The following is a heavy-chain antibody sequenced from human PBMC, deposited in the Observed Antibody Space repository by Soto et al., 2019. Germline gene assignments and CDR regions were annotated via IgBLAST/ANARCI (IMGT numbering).Heavy chain of an antibody. V-gene: IGHV3-48*01. Sequence: PGGSLTLSCVVSRFSLGSYTMNWVRQAPGKGLEWLAYISTGRGRTWYADSVKGRFTITGDSAQNSVYLQMNSLRVEDTAMYYCVLKPLSVWGQGTLVTVSS. J-gene: IGHJ4*02. CDR2: ISTGRGRT. CDR1: RFSLGSYT. CDR3: VLKPLSV.